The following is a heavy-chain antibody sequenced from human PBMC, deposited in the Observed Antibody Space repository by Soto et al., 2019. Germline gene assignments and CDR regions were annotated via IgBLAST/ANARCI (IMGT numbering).Heavy chain of an antibody. D-gene: IGHD6-19*01. CDR2: ISSSSSYI. V-gene: IGHV3-21*01. CDR1: GFTFSSYA. CDR3: ARDASSGLKKGNEVDY. J-gene: IGHJ4*02. Sequence: EVQLLESGGGLVQPGGSLRLSCAASGFTFSSYAMSWVRQSPGKGLEWVSSISSSSSYIYYADSVKGRFTISRDNAKNSLYLQMNSLRAEDTAVYYCARDASSGLKKGNEVDYWGQGTLVTVSS.